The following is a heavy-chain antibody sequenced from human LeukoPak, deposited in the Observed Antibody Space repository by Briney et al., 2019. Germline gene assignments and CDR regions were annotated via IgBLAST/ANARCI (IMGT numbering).Heavy chain of an antibody. CDR1: GFTFSSYG. CDR2: IWYDGSNK. J-gene: IGHJ5*02. CDR3: ARDRGYSSSWYEGQNWFDP. Sequence: GGSLRLSCAASGFTFSSYGMHWVRQAPGKGLEWVAVIWYDGSNKYYADSVKGRFTISRDNSKYTLYLQMNSLRAEDTAVYYCARDRGYSSSWYEGQNWFDPWGQGTLVTVSS. V-gene: IGHV3-33*01. D-gene: IGHD6-13*01.